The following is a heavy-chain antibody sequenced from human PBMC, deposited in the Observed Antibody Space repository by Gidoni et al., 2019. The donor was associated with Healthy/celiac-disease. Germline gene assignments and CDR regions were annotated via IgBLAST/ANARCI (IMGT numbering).Heavy chain of an antibody. D-gene: IGHD6-19*01. J-gene: IGHJ3*02. CDR1: GGTFSSYT. V-gene: IGHV1-69*08. CDR3: AREGSGWYIGAFDI. Sequence: QVQLVQSGAEVKKPGSSVKVSCKASGGTFSSYTISWVRQAPGQGLEWMGRIIPILGIANYAQKFQGRVTITADKSTSTAYMELSSLRSEDTAVYYCAREGSGWYIGAFDIWGQGTMVTVSS. CDR2: IIPILGIA.